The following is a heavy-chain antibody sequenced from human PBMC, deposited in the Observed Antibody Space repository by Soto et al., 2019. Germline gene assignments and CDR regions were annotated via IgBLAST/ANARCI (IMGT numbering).Heavy chain of an antibody. CDR3: ARLPFPWGWFDP. CDR1: GIIFSDY. CDR2: ISGSGRTI. J-gene: IGHJ5*02. D-gene: IGHD3-16*01. V-gene: IGHV3-11*01. Sequence: QVQLVESGGGLVKPGGSLRLSCAASGIIFSDYMSWVRQAPGKGLEWLSYISGSGRTIYSADSVKGRFTISRDNATNSLHLQMNNLRAEDTDVYYCARLPFPWGWFDPWGQGTLVTVSS.